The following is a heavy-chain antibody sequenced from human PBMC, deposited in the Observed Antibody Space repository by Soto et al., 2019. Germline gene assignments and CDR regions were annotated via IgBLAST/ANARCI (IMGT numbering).Heavy chain of an antibody. V-gene: IGHV4-30-4*08. CDR3: AREKEDDSGDYNAFDI. CDR2: IYYSGTK. D-gene: IGHD4-17*01. CDR1: GDSINNGDCY. Sequence: QVQLQESGPGLVKPSQTLSLTCTVSGDSINNGDCYWSWLRQLPGKGLEWIGYIYYSGTKYYNPCLKSRVSMSVDTSNNQFSLNLTSVTAADTAVYYCAREKEDDSGDYNAFDIWGQGTVVTVSS. J-gene: IGHJ3*02.